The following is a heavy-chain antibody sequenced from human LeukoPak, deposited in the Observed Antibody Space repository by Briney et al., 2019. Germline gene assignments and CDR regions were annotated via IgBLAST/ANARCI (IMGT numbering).Heavy chain of an antibody. D-gene: IGHD2-8*01. CDR1: GHTFDAYF. CDR3: RFVMSASIDH. Sequence: ASVKVSCKASGHTFDAYFIHWVRQAPGQGLEWMGWISPNSGDTNSTQKFHGRFTMSRDTSITTAFMELSSLTSDDTAMHYCRFVMSASIDHWGQGTLVTVSS. J-gene: IGHJ1*01. V-gene: IGHV1-2*02. CDR2: ISPNSGDT.